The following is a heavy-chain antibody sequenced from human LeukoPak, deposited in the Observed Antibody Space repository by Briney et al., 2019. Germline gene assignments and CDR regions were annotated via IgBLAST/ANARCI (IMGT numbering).Heavy chain of an antibody. CDR2: INSDGSSR. Sequence: GGSLRLSCGAPGFTFSSYWMHWVRQVPGKGLVWVSRINSDGSSRSYVDSVMGRFTISRDNAKNTLYLQLDSLRAEDTAVYYCARGSAVAGSSWFDPWGQGTLVSVSS. D-gene: IGHD6-19*01. CDR1: GFTFSSYW. V-gene: IGHV3-74*01. J-gene: IGHJ5*02. CDR3: ARGSAVAGSSWFDP.